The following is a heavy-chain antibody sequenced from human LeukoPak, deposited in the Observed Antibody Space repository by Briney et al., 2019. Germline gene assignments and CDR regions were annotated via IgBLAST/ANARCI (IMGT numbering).Heavy chain of an antibody. CDR2: ISYDGSNK. CDR3: ARRAGAYSHPYDY. J-gene: IGHJ4*02. D-gene: IGHD4/OR15-4a*01. V-gene: IGHV3-30*14. CDR1: GFTFSSYA. Sequence: GGSLRLSCAASGFTFSSYAMHWVRQAPGKGLEWVAVISYDGSNKYYSDSVKGRFTISRDNSKNTLYLQMNSLRAEDTAVYYCARRAGAYSHPYDYWGQGTLVTVSS.